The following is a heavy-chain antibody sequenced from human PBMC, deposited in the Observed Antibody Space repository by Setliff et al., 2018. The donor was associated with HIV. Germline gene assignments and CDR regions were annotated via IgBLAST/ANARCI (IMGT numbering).Heavy chain of an antibody. Sequence: SETLSLTCAVYGGSFSDNYWSWIRQPPGRGLEWMGEINHRGRTNQSPSLGSRITIKIDTSKNQFSLKLRSVTAADTAVYYCARVSSTYWYSIPRDYYYHMDVWGKGTTVTVSS. CDR2: INHRGRT. D-gene: IGHD2-8*02. CDR3: ARVSSTYWYSIPRDYYYHMDV. CDR1: GGSFSDNY. J-gene: IGHJ6*03. V-gene: IGHV4-34*01.